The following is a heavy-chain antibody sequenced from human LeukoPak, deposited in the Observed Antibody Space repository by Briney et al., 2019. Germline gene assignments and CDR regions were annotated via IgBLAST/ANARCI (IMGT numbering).Heavy chain of an antibody. V-gene: IGHV3-7*01. D-gene: IGHD6-19*01. Sequence: GGALRLSCADSGFTFSNYWMSWVRQAPGKGLEWVAHIKEDGSEKHYVDSVKGRVTISRDNAKNSLYVQMNSLRVEDTAVYYCASTPLRGTYSSGCYRVVNFDFWGQGTLVTVSS. CDR3: ASTPLRGTYSSGCYRVVNFDF. CDR2: IKEDGSEK. J-gene: IGHJ4*02. CDR1: GFTFSNYW.